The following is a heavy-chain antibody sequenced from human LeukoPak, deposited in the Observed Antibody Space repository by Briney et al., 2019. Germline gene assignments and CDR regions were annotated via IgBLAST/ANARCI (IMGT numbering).Heavy chain of an antibody. J-gene: IGHJ4*02. CDR2: ISSSGTYI. Sequence: GGSLRLSCAPSGFTFSSYSMNWVRQAPGKGLEWVSSISSSGTYIYYTDSVKGRFTISRDNAKKSLYLQLNSLRVEDTAVYYCARWGLGPSFDSWGQGTLVTVSS. V-gene: IGHV3-21*01. D-gene: IGHD1-26*01. CDR3: ARWGLGPSFDS. CDR1: GFTFSSYS.